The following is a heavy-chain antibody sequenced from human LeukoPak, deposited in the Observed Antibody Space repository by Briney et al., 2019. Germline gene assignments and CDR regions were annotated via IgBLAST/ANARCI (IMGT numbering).Heavy chain of an antibody. CDR2: ISAYNGNT. D-gene: IGHD3-22*01. Sequence: ASVKVSCKASGYTFSSYGISWVRQAPGQGLEWMGWISAYNGNTNYAQKLQGRVTMTTDTSTSTAYMELRSLRSDDTAVYYCARGITMIVVVSPTDGGAFDYWGQGTLVTVSS. J-gene: IGHJ4*02. V-gene: IGHV1-18*01. CDR3: ARGITMIVVVSPTDGGAFDY. CDR1: GYTFSSYG.